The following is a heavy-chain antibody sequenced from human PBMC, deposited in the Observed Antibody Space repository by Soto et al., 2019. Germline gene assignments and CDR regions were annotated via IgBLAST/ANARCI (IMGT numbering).Heavy chain of an antibody. D-gene: IGHD2-2*01. Sequence: QVQLVQSGAEVKKPGSSVKVSCKASGGTFGSYAISWVRQAPGQGLEWMGGIIPITATANYAQKFQGRVTITGDESTSTASMQLSSLRSEDTAVYYCARSQGSSTSLEIYYYCYYGMDVWGQGTTVTVSS. J-gene: IGHJ6*02. CDR3: ARSQGSSTSLEIYYYCYYGMDV. V-gene: IGHV1-69*01. CDR1: GGTFGSYA. CDR2: IIPITATA.